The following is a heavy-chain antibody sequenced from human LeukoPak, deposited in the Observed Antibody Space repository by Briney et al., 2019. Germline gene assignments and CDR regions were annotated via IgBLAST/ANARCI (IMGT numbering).Heavy chain of an antibody. V-gene: IGHV4-59*01. Sequence: PSETLSLTCTVSGGSISSYYWSWIRQPPGKGLEWIGYIYYSGSTNYNPSLKSRVTISVDTSKNQFSLKLSSVTAADTAVYYCVREYSSGYILDYWGQGTLVTVSS. CDR1: GGSISSYY. CDR2: IYYSGST. J-gene: IGHJ4*02. D-gene: IGHD3-22*01. CDR3: VREYSSGYILDY.